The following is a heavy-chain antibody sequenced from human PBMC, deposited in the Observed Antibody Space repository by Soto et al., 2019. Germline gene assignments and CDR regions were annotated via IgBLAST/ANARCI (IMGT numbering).Heavy chain of an antibody. V-gene: IGHV6-1*01. J-gene: IGHJ6*03. CDR1: GYRVSVTVSA. CDR2: AYYRSKWYN. Sequence: SQSRAGACAISGYRVSVTVSALSLIRHSRCRGLEFLGRAYYRSKWYNDYAASVQSRITINPDTSRNQFSLQLNSVTPEDTAVSYCARVGCSRGKCLDGSEVRGKGNTVNVS. D-gene: IGHD3-16*01. CDR3: ARVGCSRGKCLDGSEV.